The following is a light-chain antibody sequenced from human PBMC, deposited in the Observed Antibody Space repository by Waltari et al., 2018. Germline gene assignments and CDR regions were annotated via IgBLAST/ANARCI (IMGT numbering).Light chain of an antibody. CDR1: SDERGGFDA. J-gene: IGLJ3*02. CDR2: EVT. CDR3: CSYVRNSGVT. V-gene: IGLV2-23*02. Sequence: QSALAPPATVSGSPGQSITIPRTGSSDERGGFDAVSWYQQSPGIPPSLIIFEVTWRPSGVSERFSGAKSGNTATLTISGLRPEDEAVYYCCSYVRNSGVTFGGGTKLTVL.